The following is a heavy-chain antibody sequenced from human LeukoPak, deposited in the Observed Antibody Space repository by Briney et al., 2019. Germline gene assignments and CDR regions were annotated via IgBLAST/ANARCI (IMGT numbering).Heavy chain of an antibody. Sequence: GGSLRLSCAASGFAFSSYTMNWVRQAPGKGLEWVSVIYSGGSTYYADSVKGRFTISRDNSKNTLYLQMNSLRAEDTAVYYCATCALYYGSGSYVYWGQGTLVTVSS. CDR1: GFAFSSYT. J-gene: IGHJ4*02. V-gene: IGHV3-66*01. CDR2: IYSGGST. D-gene: IGHD3-10*01. CDR3: ATCALYYGSGSYVY.